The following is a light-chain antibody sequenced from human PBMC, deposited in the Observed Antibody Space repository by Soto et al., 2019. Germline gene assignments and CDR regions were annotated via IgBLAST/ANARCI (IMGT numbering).Light chain of an antibody. Sequence: DIVWTQSPATLSLSTGERATLSCRASQSVSSYLAWYQQKPGQAHRLLIYDTSIRASGFPARFSGSGSGTHFTLPISSLEPEDSAVYYCQQRSNRPLTFGQGTRLEIK. CDR2: DTS. J-gene: IGKJ5*01. CDR1: QSVSSY. CDR3: QQRSNRPLT. V-gene: IGKV3-11*01.